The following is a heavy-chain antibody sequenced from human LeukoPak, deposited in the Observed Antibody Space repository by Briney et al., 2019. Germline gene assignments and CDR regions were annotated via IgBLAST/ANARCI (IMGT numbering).Heavy chain of an antibody. V-gene: IGHV3-30*18. D-gene: IGHD2-2*01. J-gene: IGHJ4*02. Sequence: GGSLRLSCAASGFTFSSYGMHWVRQAPGKGLEWVAVISYDGSNKYYADSVKGRFTISRDNSKNTLYLQMNSLRAEDTAVYYCAKGDNWCSSTSCYAVYWGQGTLVTVSS. CDR3: AKGDNWCSSTSCYAVY. CDR1: GFTFSSYG. CDR2: ISYDGSNK.